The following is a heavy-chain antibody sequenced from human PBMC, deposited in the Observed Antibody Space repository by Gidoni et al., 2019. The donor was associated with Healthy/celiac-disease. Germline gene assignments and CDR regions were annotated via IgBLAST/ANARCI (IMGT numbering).Heavy chain of an antibody. D-gene: IGHD5-18*01. CDR3: ARDLGYSYGYLDY. J-gene: IGHJ4*02. V-gene: IGHV4-59*01. Sequence: QVQLQESGPGLVKPSETLSLTCTVSGGPISSYYWSWIRQPPGKGLEWIGYIYYSGSTNYNPSLKSRVTISVDTSKNQFSLKLSSVTAADTAVYYCARDLGYSYGYLDYWGQGTLVTVAS. CDR2: IYYSGST. CDR1: GGPISSYY.